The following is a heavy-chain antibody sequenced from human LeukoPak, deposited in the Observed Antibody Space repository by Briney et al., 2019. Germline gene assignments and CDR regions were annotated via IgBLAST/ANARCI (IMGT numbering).Heavy chain of an antibody. CDR3: AKGDSGSYYYYGMDV. CDR1: GFTFSDYY. CDR2: ISSSGSTI. D-gene: IGHD6-19*01. V-gene: IGHV3-11*01. Sequence: GGSLRLSCAASGFTFSDYYMSWIRQAPGKGLEWVSYISSSGSTIYYADSVKGRFTISRDNAKNSLYLQMNSLRAQDTALYYCAKGDSGSYYYYGMDVWGQGTTVIVS. J-gene: IGHJ6*02.